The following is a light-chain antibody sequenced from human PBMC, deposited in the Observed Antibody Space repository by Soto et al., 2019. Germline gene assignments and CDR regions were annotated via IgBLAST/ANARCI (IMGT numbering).Light chain of an antibody. V-gene: IGKV4-1*01. CDR1: QSVLYSSSNKNY. CDR2: WAS. J-gene: IGKJ4*01. CDR3: QQYYSTPRT. Sequence: DIVMTQSPDSLAVSLGERATINCKSSQSVLYSSSNKNYLAWYQQKPGQPPKLLIYWASTRESGVPDRFSGSGSETDFTLTISSLQAEDVAVYYCQQYYSTPRTFGGGTKVEIK.